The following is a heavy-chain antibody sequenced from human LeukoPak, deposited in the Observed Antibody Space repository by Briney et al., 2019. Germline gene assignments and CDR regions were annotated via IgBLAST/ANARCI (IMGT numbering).Heavy chain of an antibody. CDR3: ARHESYGDANWFDP. V-gene: IGHV4-59*08. Sequence: PSETLSLTCTLSGGSITGYYCRWIRQSPGKGLDWIGYIYYNGFTNYNPSLGRRVTMSVYTSKNHFSLKLSSVAAADTAVYYCARHESYGDANWFDPWGQGTLVTVSS. CDR1: GGSITGYY. D-gene: IGHD4-17*01. CDR2: IYYNGFT. J-gene: IGHJ5*02.